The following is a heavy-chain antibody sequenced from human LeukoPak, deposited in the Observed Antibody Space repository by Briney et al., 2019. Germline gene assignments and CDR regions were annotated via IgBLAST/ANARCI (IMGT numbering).Heavy chain of an antibody. V-gene: IGHV3-23*01. CDR3: AKSRVDPWFDY. CDR1: GFTFSSYA. Sequence: GGSLRLSCAASGFTFSSYAMSWVRQAPGKGLEWVAAICGSGGSKYYPDSVKGRFTIVGNNYKNSPYLQINSLGAEDTAVYYCAKSRVDPWFDYWGQGTLVTVSS. CDR2: ICGSGGSK. D-gene: IGHD2-15*01. J-gene: IGHJ4*02.